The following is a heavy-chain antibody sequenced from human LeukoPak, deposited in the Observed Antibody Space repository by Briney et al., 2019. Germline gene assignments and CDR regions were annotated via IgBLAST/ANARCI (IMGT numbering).Heavy chain of an antibody. V-gene: IGHV3-23*01. J-gene: IGHJ5*02. CDR1: GFTFSSYG. CDR3: AKGGLVHRFDP. Sequence: GGSLRLSCAASGFTFSSYGMSWVRQAPGKGLEWVSAISGSGGSTYYADSVKGRFTISRDNSKNTLYLQMNSLRADDTAVYYCAKGGLVHRFDPWGQGTLVTVSS. CDR2: ISGSGGST.